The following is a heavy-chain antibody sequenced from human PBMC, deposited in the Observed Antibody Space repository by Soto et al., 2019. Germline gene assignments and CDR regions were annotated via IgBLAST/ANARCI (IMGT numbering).Heavy chain of an antibody. CDR1: GGSISSYY. J-gene: IGHJ5*02. Sequence: PSETLSLTCTVSGGSISSYYWSWIRQPPGKGLEWIGYIYYSGSTNYNPSLKSRVTISVDTSKNQFSLKLSSVTAADTAVYYCARHYDISADYYWAWFDPWGQGNQVSVSS. CDR2: IYYSGST. D-gene: IGHD3-9*01. V-gene: IGHV4-59*08. CDR3: ARHYDISADYYWAWFDP.